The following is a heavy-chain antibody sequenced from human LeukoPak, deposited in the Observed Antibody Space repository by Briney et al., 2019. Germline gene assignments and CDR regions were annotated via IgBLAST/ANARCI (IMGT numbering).Heavy chain of an antibody. V-gene: IGHV1-3*01. CDR2: INAGNGNT. Sequence: ASVKVSCKASGYTFTSYAMHWVRQAPGQRLEWMGWINAGNGNTKYSQKFQGRVTITRDTSASTAYMELSSLRSEDTAVYYCARDRFGEGSGWGNYFDYWGQGTLVTVSS. CDR1: GYTFTSYA. J-gene: IGHJ4*02. D-gene: IGHD6-19*01. CDR3: ARDRFGEGSGWGNYFDY.